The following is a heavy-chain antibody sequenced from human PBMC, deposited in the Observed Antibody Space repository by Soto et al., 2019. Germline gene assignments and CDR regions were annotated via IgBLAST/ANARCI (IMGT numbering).Heavy chain of an antibody. V-gene: IGHV2-5*02. D-gene: IGHD2-15*01. CDR1: GFSLSTSGVG. Sequence: QITLKESGPTLVKPTQTLTLTCTFSGFSLSTSGVGVAWIRQPPGKALEWLALIYWDDDKRYRPSLESRLTITKDTAKNKVVLTMTNMDYVDTATYYCAYPPCIGGSCYWFSFSGRAVWGQGTTVTVSS. CDR2: IYWDDDK. CDR3: AYPPCIGGSCYWFSFSGRAV. J-gene: IGHJ6*02.